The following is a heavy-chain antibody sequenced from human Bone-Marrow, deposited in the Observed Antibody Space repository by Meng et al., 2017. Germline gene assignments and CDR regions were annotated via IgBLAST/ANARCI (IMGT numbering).Heavy chain of an antibody. CDR1: GYYFTDYW. Sequence: GESLKISCEGSGYYFTDYWIGWVRQMPGKGLEWMGIIYPGDSDTRYSPSFQGQVTISVDKSISTAYLQWSSLKASDTAIYYCARCRYYYYDSSGYYGDYWVQGTLVTSPQ. CDR2: IYPGDSDT. J-gene: IGHJ4*02. D-gene: IGHD3-22*01. V-gene: IGHV5-51*01. CDR3: ARCRYYYYDSSGYYGDY.